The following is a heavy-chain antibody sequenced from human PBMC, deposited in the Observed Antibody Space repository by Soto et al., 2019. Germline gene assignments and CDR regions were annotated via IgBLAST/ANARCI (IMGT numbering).Heavy chain of an antibody. Sequence: VQLLDSGGALVQPGGSLRLSCAASGFTFSSYAMYWVRQAPGKGLEWVSTISNSGDRYYAESVEGRFTISRDNSKDTVHRQMNAVRAEDRPVYYCANPKFRGVVVNVGAPGPRVPVSS. CDR2: ISNSGDR. J-gene: IGHJ6*02. CDR3: ANPKFRGVVVNV. D-gene: IGHD3-10*01. V-gene: IGHV3-23*01. CDR1: GFTFSSYA.